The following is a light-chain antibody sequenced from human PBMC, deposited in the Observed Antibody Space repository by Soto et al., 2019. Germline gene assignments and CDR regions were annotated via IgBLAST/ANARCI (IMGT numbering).Light chain of an antibody. CDR1: QGISNY. J-gene: IGKJ3*01. Sequence: DIQMTQSPSSLSASVGDRVTITCRATQGISNYLAWYQQKPGKVPKLLIYAASTLQSGVPSRFIGSASGTDFTLTISSLQPEDVATYYCQRYISAPFTFGPGTNVHIK. CDR2: AAS. V-gene: IGKV1-27*01. CDR3: QRYISAPFT.